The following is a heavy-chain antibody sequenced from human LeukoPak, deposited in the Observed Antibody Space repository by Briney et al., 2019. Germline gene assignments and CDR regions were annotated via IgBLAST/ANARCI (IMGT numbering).Heavy chain of an antibody. CDR1: GYTFTGYY. CDR3: ASSAAWDYDSSGYTY. V-gene: IGHV1-2*02. Sequence: ASVKVSCKASGYTFTGYYMHWVRQAPGQGLEWMGWINPNSGGTNYAQKFQGRVTMTRDTSISIAYMELSRLRSDDTAVYYCASSAAWDYDSSGYTYWGQGTLVTVSS. J-gene: IGHJ4*02. D-gene: IGHD3-22*01. CDR2: INPNSGGT.